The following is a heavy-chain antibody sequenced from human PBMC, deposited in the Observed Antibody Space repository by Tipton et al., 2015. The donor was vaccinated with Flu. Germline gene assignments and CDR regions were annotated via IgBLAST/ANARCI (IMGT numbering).Heavy chain of an antibody. CDR3: TSDRPRSAAILYYYGMDV. CDR2: IKSKTDGGTT. J-gene: IGHJ6*02. Sequence: SLRLSCAASGFAFSVAWMSWVRQAPGKGLEWVGRIKSKTDGGTTDYAAPVRGRFTISRDDSKNTLYLEMNSLKTEDTAVYYCTSDRPRSAAILYYYGMDVWGQGTTITVSS. V-gene: IGHV3-15*01. CDR1: GFAFSVAW. D-gene: IGHD2-2*01.